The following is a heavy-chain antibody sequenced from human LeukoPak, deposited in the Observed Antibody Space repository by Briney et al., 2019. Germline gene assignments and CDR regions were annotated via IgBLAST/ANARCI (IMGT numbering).Heavy chain of an antibody. CDR2: IYHSGST. J-gene: IGHJ6*03. Sequence: SETLSLTCAVSGGSISSSNWWSFVRQPPGKALEWIGEIYHSGSTNYNPSLKSRVTISVDTSKNQFSLKLSSVTAADTAVYYCARDYGLRVAGYYYYYMDVWGKGTTVTISS. D-gene: IGHD6-19*01. CDR1: GGSISSSNW. V-gene: IGHV4-4*02. CDR3: ARDYGLRVAGYYYYYMDV.